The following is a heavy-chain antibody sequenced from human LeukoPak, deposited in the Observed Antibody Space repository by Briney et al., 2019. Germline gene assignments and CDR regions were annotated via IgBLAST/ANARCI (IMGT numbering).Heavy chain of an antibody. D-gene: IGHD6-19*01. CDR2: INPNSGGT. V-gene: IGHV1-2*02. J-gene: IGHJ4*02. CDR3: AREWGIAVAVKGY. CDR1: GYTFTGYY. Sequence: ASVKVSCKASGYTFTGYYMHRVRQAPGQGLEWMGWINPNSGGTNYAQKFQGRVTMTRDTSISTAYMELSRLRSDDTAVYYCAREWGIAVAVKGYWGQGTLVTVSS.